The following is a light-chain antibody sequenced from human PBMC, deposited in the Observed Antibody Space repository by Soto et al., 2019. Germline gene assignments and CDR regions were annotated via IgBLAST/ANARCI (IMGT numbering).Light chain of an antibody. CDR1: QSVSSSY. Sequence: IALTQSPGTLPLSPGERATLSCRASQSVSSSYLAWYQQKPGQAPRLLIYGASSRATGIPDRFSGSGSGTEFTLTISRLEPEDFAVYYCQQYGSSPASFTFGPGTKVEIK. V-gene: IGKV3-20*01. J-gene: IGKJ3*01. CDR2: GAS. CDR3: QQYGSSPASFT.